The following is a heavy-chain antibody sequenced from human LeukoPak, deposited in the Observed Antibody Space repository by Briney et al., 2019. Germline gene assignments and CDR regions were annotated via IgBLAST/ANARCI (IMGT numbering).Heavy chain of an antibody. V-gene: IGHV3-74*01. CDR2: IESDERRT. Sequence: GGSLRLSCAASGFTFSSYNIHWVRQPPGRGLVWVSRIESDERRTKYADSVAGRFTISRDHAKNTVYLQTNSLTDEDTAVYYCARGIYGDSVDFDYWGQGALVTVSS. D-gene: IGHD4-17*01. CDR1: GFTFSSYN. CDR3: ARGIYGDSVDFDY. J-gene: IGHJ4*02.